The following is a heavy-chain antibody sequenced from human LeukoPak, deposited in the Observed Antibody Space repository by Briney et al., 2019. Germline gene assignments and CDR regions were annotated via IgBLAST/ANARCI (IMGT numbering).Heavy chain of an antibody. CDR1: GFTFSSYG. CDR3: AKDLWSGDPAGAFDI. D-gene: IGHD3-10*01. V-gene: IGHV3-30*18. Sequence: QPGRSLRLSCAASGFTFSSYGMHWVRQAPGKGLEWVAVISYDGSNKYYADSVKGRFTISRDNSKNTLYLQMNSLRGEDTAVYYCAKDLWSGDPAGAFDIWGQGTMVTVSS. CDR2: ISYDGSNK. J-gene: IGHJ3*02.